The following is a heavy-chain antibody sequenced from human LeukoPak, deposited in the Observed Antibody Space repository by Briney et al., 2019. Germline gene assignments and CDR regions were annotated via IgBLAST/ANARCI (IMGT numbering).Heavy chain of an antibody. J-gene: IGHJ5*02. V-gene: IGHV2-70*01. Sequence: TLSLTCAVYGGSFSGYYWSWIRQPPGKALEWLALMDWDDDKFYSTSLKTRLTISKDTSKNQVVLTMTNMDPVDTATYYCARATYYYGSGSYWFDPWGQGTLVTVSS. D-gene: IGHD3-10*01. CDR1: GGSFSGYY. CDR2: MDWDDDK. CDR3: ARATYYYGSGSYWFDP.